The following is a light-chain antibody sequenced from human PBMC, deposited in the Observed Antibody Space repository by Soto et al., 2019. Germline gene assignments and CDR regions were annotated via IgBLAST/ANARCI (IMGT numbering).Light chain of an antibody. Sequence: NFMLTQPHSVSGSPGKTVTISCTRSSGNIASNYVQWYQQRLGSSPTTVIYEDHQRPSGVPDRFSGSIDSSSNSASLTISGLKTEDEADYYCQSYETSLLWVFGGGTKLTVL. CDR3: QSYETSLLWV. V-gene: IGLV6-57*01. CDR1: SGNIASNY. J-gene: IGLJ3*02. CDR2: EDH.